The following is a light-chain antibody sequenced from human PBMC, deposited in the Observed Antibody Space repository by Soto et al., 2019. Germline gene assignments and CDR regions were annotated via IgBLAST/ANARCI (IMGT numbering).Light chain of an antibody. CDR2: DAS. V-gene: IGKV1-5*01. CDR1: QSISNW. Sequence: DIQMTQSPSTLCASVGDRVTLACRASQSISNWLAWYQQKPGKAPKFLIYDASSLESGVPSRFSGSGSGTDFTLTISSLQPEDFATYYCLQDYNYPWTFGQGTKVDIK. J-gene: IGKJ1*01. CDR3: LQDYNYPWT.